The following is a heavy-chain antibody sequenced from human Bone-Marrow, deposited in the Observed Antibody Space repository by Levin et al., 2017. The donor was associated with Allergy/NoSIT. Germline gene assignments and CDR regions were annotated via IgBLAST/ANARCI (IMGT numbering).Heavy chain of an antibody. V-gene: IGHV4-61*01. D-gene: IGHD3/OR15-3a*01. J-gene: IGHJ6*03. CDR1: GGSVSNGSYY. CDR2: ISHRGST. CDR3: ERVRAFWTAYFPNYYYMDV. Sequence: SQTLSLTCTVSGGSVSNGSYYWSWIRQPPGKGLESIGYISHRGSTNYNPSLKNRVTISADTSRNQFSLKLSSVTAAETAVYYCERVRAFWTAYFPNYYYMDVWGKGTSVTVSS.